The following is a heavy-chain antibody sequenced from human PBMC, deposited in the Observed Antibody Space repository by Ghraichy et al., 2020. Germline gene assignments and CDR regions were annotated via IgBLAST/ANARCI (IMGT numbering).Heavy chain of an antibody. J-gene: IGHJ4*02. CDR3: AKAGYSSFY. CDR1: GFTFDDYA. CDR2: ISWNSGSI. D-gene: IGHD6-19*01. Sequence: GGSLRLSCAASGFTFDDYAMHWVRQAPGKGLEWVSGISWNSGSIGYADSVKGRFTISRDNAKNSLYLQMNSLRAEDTALYYCAKAGYSSFYWGQGTLVTVSS. V-gene: IGHV3-9*01.